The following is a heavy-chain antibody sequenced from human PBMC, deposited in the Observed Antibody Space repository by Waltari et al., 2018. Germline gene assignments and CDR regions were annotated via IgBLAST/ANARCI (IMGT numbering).Heavy chain of an antibody. D-gene: IGHD6-19*01. CDR1: GGSFSGYY. J-gene: IGHJ5*02. CDR2: INHSGST. V-gene: IGHV4-34*01. Sequence: QVQLQQWGAGLLKPSETLSLTCAVYGGSFSGYYWSWFRQPPGKGLEWIGEINHSGSTNYNPSLKSRVTISVDTSKNQFSLKLSSVTAADTAVYYCAREVSGWYGHNWFDPWGQGTLVTVSS. CDR3: AREVSGWYGHNWFDP.